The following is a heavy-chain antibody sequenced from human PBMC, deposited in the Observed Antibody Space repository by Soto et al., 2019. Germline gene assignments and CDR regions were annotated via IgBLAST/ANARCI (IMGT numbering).Heavy chain of an antibody. CDR1: GHSLTDLS. D-gene: IGHD2-2*02. V-gene: IGHV1-24*01. J-gene: IGHJ6*02. Sequence: ASVKVSCKVAGHSLTDLSMHWVRQGPGRGLEWLGGFDPEEGEIIYAQNFQGRIRLTEDTSTDTAFMELNSLKSEDTAVYYCARVVVVPAAILYYYGMDVWGQGTTVTGLL. CDR2: FDPEEGEI. CDR3: ARVVVVPAAILYYYGMDV.